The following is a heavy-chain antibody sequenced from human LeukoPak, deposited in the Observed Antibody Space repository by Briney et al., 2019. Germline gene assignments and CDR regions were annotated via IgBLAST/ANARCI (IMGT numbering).Heavy chain of an antibody. CDR1: GYTFTSYD. CDR2: MNPNSGNT. V-gene: IGHV1-8*03. D-gene: IGHD5-24*01. Sequence: ASVKVSCKASGYTFTSYDINWVRQATGQGLEWMGWMNPNSGNTGYAQKFQGRVTITRNTSISTAYMELSSLRSEDTAVYYCARGRGDGYNYGYYYYMDVWGKGTTVTVSS. CDR3: ARGRGDGYNYGYYYYMDV. J-gene: IGHJ6*03.